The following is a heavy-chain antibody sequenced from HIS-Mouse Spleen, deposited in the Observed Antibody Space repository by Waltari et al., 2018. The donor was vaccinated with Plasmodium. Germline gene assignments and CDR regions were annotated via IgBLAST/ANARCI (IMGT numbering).Heavy chain of an antibody. J-gene: IGHJ2*01. CDR3: ARGRVLGTSSGYFDL. V-gene: IGHV4-34*01. CDR1: GGSFSGYY. Sequence: QVQLQQWGAGLLKPSETLSLTCAVYGGSFSGYYWSWIRQPPGKGPEWIGEINHSGSTNYNPSLKSRVTMSVETSKNQFSLKLSSVTAADTAVYYCARGRVLGTSSGYFDLWGRGTLVTVSS. D-gene: IGHD3-10*01. CDR2: INHSGST.